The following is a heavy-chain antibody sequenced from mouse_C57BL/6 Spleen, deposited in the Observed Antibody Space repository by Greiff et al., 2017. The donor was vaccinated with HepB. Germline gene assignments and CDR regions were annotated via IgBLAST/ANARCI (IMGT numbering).Heavy chain of an antibody. CDR2: ILPGSGST. CDR1: GYTFTGYW. J-gene: IGHJ2*01. D-gene: IGHD2-3*01. CDR3: ASSSIDGYYGFDY. Sequence: QVQLKQSGAELMKPGASVKLSCKATGYTFTGYWIEWVKQRPGHGLEWIGEILPGSGSTNYNEKFKGKATFTADTSSNTAYMQLSSLTTVESAIYYCASSSIDGYYGFDYWGQGTTLTVSS. V-gene: IGHV1-9*01.